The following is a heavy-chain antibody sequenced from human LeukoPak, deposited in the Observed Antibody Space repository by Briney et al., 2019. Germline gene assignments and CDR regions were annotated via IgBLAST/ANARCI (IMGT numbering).Heavy chain of an antibody. CDR1: GGSFSGYY. V-gene: IGHV4-34*01. D-gene: IGHD3-10*01. CDR3: ARGLWFGELLYSGYYFDY. J-gene: IGHJ4*02. Sequence: PSETLSLTCAVYGGSFSGYYWSWIRQPPGKGLEWIGEINHSGSTNYNPSLKSRVTISVDTSKNQFSLKLSSVTAADTAVYYCARGLWFGELLYSGYYFDYWGQGTLVTVSS. CDR2: INHSGST.